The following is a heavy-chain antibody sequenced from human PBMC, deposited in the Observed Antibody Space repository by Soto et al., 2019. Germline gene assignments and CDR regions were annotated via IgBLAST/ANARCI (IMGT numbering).Heavy chain of an antibody. Sequence: EVQLLESGGGLVQPGGSLRLSCAASEFTFSSYSMIWVRQAPGKGLEWVSGVNGGGDITYYAESVKGRFTISRDNSEVALYLQMNTLRAEDTAVFYCARGHFGVTMDVWGQGTTVTVSS. V-gene: IGHV3-23*01. CDR1: EFTFSSYS. CDR2: VNGGGDIT. J-gene: IGHJ6*02. D-gene: IGHD3-3*01. CDR3: ARGHFGVTMDV.